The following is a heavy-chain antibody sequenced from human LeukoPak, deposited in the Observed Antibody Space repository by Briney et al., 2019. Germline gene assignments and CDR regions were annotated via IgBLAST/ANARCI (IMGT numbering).Heavy chain of an antibody. CDR1: GFTFSSYS. V-gene: IGHV3-21*01. D-gene: IGHD6-6*01. CDR2: ISSSSSYI. CDR3: ARVVDSSSSPYYYYYYMDV. Sequence: GGSLRLSCAASGFTFSSYSMNWVRQAPAKGLEWVSSISSSSSYIYYADSVKGRLTISRDNAKNPLYLQMNSLRAEDTAVYYCARVVDSSSSPYYYYYYMDVWGKGTTVTVSS. J-gene: IGHJ6*03.